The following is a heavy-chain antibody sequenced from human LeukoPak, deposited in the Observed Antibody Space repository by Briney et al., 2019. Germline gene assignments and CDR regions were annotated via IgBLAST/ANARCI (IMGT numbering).Heavy chain of an antibody. CDR2: IYYSGST. J-gene: IGHJ6*03. Sequence: PSETLSLTCAVYGGSFSGYYWGWIRQPPGKGLEWIGSIYYSGSTYYNPSLKSRVTISVDTSKTQFSLKLSSVTAADTAVYYCARVYYYYYYMDVWGKGTTVTVSS. V-gene: IGHV4-34*01. CDR3: ARVYYYYYYMDV. CDR1: GGSFSGYY.